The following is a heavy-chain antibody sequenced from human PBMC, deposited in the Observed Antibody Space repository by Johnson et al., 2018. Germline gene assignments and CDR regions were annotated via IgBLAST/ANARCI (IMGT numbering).Heavy chain of an antibody. CDR1: GFTFSSYD. Sequence: VQLQESGGGLVQPGGSLRLSCTASGFTFSSYDMHWVRQFTGKGLEWVSAIGTAGDTYYPGSVKGRFTISRDNAKNSLYLQMNSRRAADTAVYYCARDNLYDYDSSAYYFGGYFQHWGQGTLVTVSS. V-gene: IGHV3-13*01. CDR2: IGTAGDT. CDR3: ARDNLYDYDSSAYYFGGYFQH. J-gene: IGHJ1*01. D-gene: IGHD3-22*01.